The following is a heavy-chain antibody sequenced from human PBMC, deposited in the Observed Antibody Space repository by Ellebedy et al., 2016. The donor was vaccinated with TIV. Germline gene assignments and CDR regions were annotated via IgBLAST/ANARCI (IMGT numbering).Heavy chain of an antibody. D-gene: IGHD2-15*01. CDR3: ATKGGYCGGGNCHH. CDR1: GFTFSSYS. Sequence: GESLKISCAASGFTFSSYSMNWVRQAPGKGLEWVANIKPDGSDKYYVDSVRGRFTISRDNAKNSLYLQMNSLRPEDTAVYYCATKGGYCGGGNCHHWGQGTLVTVSS. CDR2: IKPDGSDK. V-gene: IGHV3-7*02. J-gene: IGHJ1*01.